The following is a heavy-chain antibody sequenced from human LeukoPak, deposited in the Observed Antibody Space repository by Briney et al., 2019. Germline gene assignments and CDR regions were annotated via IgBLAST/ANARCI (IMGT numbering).Heavy chain of an antibody. CDR1: GFTFSTYG. Sequence: GGSLRLSCASSGFTFSTYGIHWVRQAPGKGLEWVAFIRYDGSNKYYADFVQGRFTISRDNSKNTVHLQMSSLRAEDTAVYYCAKDSAYYLYYFDYWGQGTLVTVSS. J-gene: IGHJ4*02. V-gene: IGHV3-30*02. CDR2: IRYDGSNK. D-gene: IGHD3-22*01. CDR3: AKDSAYYLYYFDY.